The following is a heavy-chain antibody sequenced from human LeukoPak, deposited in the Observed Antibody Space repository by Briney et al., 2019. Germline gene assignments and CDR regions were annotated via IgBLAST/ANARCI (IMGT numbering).Heavy chain of an antibody. D-gene: IGHD2-15*01. CDR2: ISYDETNK. CDR3: AKDLVYSSCDSKFDY. CDR1: GFTFSNYV. J-gene: IGHJ4*02. Sequence: PGRSLRLSCAASGFTFSNYVLHCVRQAPGKGLEWGALISYDETNKDYPDSVKGRFLLSRDNSKTTLYLQMNSLRAEDTAVYDCAKDLVYSSCDSKFDYWGQGTLVTVSS. V-gene: IGHV3-30*04.